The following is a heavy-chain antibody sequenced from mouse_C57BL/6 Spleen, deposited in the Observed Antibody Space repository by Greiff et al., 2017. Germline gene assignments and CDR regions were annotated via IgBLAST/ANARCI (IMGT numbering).Heavy chain of an antibody. CDR1: GFSLSTSGMG. CDR3: ARGTTVVDWYFDV. CDR2: IYWDDDK. Sequence: VKLMESGPGILQSSQTLSLTCSFSGFSLSTSGMGVSWIRQPSGKGLEWLAHIYWDDDKRYNPSLKSRLTISKDTSRNQVFLKITSVDTADTATYYCARGTTVVDWYFDVWGTGTTVTVSS. V-gene: IGHV8-12*01. D-gene: IGHD1-1*01. J-gene: IGHJ1*03.